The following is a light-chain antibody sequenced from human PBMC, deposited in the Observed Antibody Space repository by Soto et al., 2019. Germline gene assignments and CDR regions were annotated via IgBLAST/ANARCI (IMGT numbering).Light chain of an antibody. CDR3: SSYTISSTHV. Sequence: QSALTQPASVSGSPGQSITISRTGTSSDVGGYEYVSWHQQYPGKAPKLIIYDVSNRPSGVSNRFSGSKSGNTASLTISGLQAGDEADYYCSSYTISSTHVFGTGTKVTVL. J-gene: IGLJ1*01. V-gene: IGLV2-14*01. CDR1: SSDVGGYEY. CDR2: DVS.